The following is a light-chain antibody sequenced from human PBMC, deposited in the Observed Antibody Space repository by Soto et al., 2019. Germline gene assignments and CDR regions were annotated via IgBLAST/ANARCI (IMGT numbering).Light chain of an antibody. CDR3: STYTGSNTPYV. Sequence: QSVLTQPASVSGSPGQSISISCTGATSDIGNYNYFSWYQQHPGKAPKLIIYQVSNRPSGVSNRFSGSKSGNTASLTISGLQADDEAEYYCSTYTGSNTPYVVGTGTKVTVL. J-gene: IGLJ1*01. CDR2: QVS. CDR1: TSDIGNYNY. V-gene: IGLV2-14*01.